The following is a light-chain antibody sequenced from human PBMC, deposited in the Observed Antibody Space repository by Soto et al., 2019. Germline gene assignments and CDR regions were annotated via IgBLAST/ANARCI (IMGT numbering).Light chain of an antibody. CDR2: DVS. CDR3: SSYTRSSSVV. CDR1: SSDLGDCNY. V-gene: IGLV2-14*01. Sequence: QSALTQPASVSGSPGQSITISCTGTSSDLGDCNYVSWYQQHPGKAPKLMIYDVSNRPSGISSRFSGSKSGNTASLTISGLQAEDEADYYCSSYTRSSSVVFGGGTKVTVL. J-gene: IGLJ2*01.